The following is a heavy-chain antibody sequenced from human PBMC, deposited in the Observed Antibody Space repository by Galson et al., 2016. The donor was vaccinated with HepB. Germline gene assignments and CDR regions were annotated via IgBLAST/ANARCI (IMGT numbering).Heavy chain of an antibody. V-gene: IGHV1-18*01. CDR2: ISAYNGNT. D-gene: IGHD3-10*01. CDR3: ARDARGLLWFGESGWFDP. J-gene: IGHJ5*02. Sequence: SVKVSCKASGYTFISYSLSWVRQAPGQGLEWMGWISAYNGNTDYAQKFQGRVTMTTDTSTSTAYMELRSLRSDDTAVYYCARDARGLLWFGESGWFDPWGQGTLVTVSP. CDR1: GYTFISYS.